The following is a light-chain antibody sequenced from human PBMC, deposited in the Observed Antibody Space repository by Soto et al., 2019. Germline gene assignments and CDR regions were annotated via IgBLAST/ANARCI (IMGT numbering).Light chain of an antibody. CDR2: GAS. J-gene: IGKJ2*01. V-gene: IGKV3-15*01. CDR3: QQENNSSLYT. Sequence: EIVMTQSPATLSVSPGERATLSCRASQSVSSNLAWYQQKPGQAPRLLIYGASTRTTVIPARFSGSGSGTEFTLTISSLQYEDFAVYYCQQENNSSLYTFGQGAKLEIK. CDR1: QSVSSN.